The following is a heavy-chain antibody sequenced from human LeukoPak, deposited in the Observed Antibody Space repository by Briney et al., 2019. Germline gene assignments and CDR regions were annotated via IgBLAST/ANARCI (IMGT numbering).Heavy chain of an antibody. CDR3: ARDRYSSSSEGPFDY. CDR1: GFTFSSYG. Sequence: GGSLRLSCAASGFTFSSYGMHWVRQAPGKGLEWVAVIWYDGSNKYYADSVKGRFTISRDNSKNTLYLQMNSPRAEDTAVYYCARDRYSSSSEGPFDYWGQGTLVTVSS. CDR2: IWYDGSNK. V-gene: IGHV3-33*01. D-gene: IGHD6-6*01. J-gene: IGHJ4*02.